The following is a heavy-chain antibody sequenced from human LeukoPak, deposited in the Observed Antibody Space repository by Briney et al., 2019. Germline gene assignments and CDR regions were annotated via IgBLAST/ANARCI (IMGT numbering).Heavy chain of an antibody. J-gene: IGHJ6*03. CDR1: GGSFSGYY. CDR2: INHSGST. D-gene: IGHD5-24*01. V-gene: IGHV4-34*01. Sequence: SETLSLTCAVYGGSFSGYYWSWIRQPPGKGLEWIGEINHSGSTNYNPSLKSRVTISVDTSKNQFSLKLSSVTAADTAVYYCARRRGWLQLNYYYYMDVWGKGTTVTISS. CDR3: ARRRGWLQLNYYYYMDV.